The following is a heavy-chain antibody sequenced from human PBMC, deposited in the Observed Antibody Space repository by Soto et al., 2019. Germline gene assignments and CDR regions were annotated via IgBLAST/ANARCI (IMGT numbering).Heavy chain of an antibody. D-gene: IGHD5-12*01. Sequence: QVQLVQSGAEVKKPGASVKVSCKASGYTFTSYVINWVRQAPGHALEWMGWISAYNCNTHYAQKLQGRVTMTTDTSTSTAYMELRRTRSAGTSVCYCARVQSGYDVAYWRTGTLITVSS. CDR2: ISAYNCNT. V-gene: IGHV1-18*01. CDR3: ARVQSGYDVAY. J-gene: IGHJ4*02. CDR1: GYTFTSYV.